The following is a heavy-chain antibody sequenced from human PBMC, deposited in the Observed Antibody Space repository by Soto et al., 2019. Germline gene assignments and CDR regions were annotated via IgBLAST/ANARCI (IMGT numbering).Heavy chain of an antibody. CDR2: VSYDGSIK. D-gene: IGHD6-19*01. V-gene: IGHV3-30*18. CDR3: AKDGSHLAVAGTSPTSYFYGLAV. Sequence: QVQLVESGGGVVQPGRSLRLSCAASGFTFSVYGMHWVRQAPGKGLEWVALVSYDGSIKYYADSVKGRFTISRDNYKNPLYLQMNSLRVEDTAVYYCAKDGSHLAVAGTSPTSYFYGLAVWGQGTTVTVSS. CDR1: GFTFSVYG. J-gene: IGHJ6*02.